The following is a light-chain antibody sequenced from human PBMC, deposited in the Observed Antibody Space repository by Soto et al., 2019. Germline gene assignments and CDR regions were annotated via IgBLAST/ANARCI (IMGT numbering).Light chain of an antibody. CDR3: QQYVTSAIT. CDR2: GAS. V-gene: IGKV3-15*01. J-gene: IGKJ5*01. Sequence: IVMTHSPATLSVSPGGRATLSCRASQSISDTLAWYQQKPGQAPRLLIYGASRRATGFPARFSGSGSGTDFTLTISRLEPEDFALYYCQQYVTSAITFGQGTRLEIK. CDR1: QSISDT.